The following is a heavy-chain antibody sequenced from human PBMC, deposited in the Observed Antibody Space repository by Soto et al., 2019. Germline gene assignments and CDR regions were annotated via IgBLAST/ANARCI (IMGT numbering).Heavy chain of an antibody. J-gene: IGHJ6*02. Sequence: GGSLRLSCAASGFTFSSYGMHWVRQAPGEGLVWVSRLNSDGSNIRYADSVKGRFTISRDNAKNTLYLQMNSLRAEDTAVYYCARAGLPYGLDVWGQGTTVTVSS. CDR2: LNSDGSNI. V-gene: IGHV3-74*01. CDR1: GFTFSSYG. CDR3: ARAGLPYGLDV.